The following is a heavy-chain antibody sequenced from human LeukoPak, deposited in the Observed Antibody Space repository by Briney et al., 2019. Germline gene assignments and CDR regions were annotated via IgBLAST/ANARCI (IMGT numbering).Heavy chain of an antibody. V-gene: IGHV3-7*03. CDR2: IKQDGSEK. Sequence: SGGSLRLSCVASGFTFSSFWMSWVRQASGKGLEWVANIKQDGSEKNYVDSVKGRFTISRDNAKNSLFLQMNSLRAEDTAVYYRAKDTPFGGYWGQGTLVTVSS. CDR1: GFTFSSFW. D-gene: IGHD3-16*01. CDR3: AKDTPFGGY. J-gene: IGHJ4*02.